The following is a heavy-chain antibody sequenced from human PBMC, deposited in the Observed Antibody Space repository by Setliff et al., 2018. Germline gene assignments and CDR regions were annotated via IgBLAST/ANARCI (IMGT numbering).Heavy chain of an antibody. CDR2: IKSKTDGGTT. D-gene: IGHD3-16*01. J-gene: IGHJ6*03. Sequence: PWGSLRLSCAASGFTFSNAWMSWVRQAPGKGLEWVGRIKSKTDGGTTDYAAPVKGRFTISRDDSKNTLLLQMNNLKIEDTAVYYCTTWPENGGYYYYYYMDVWGKGTTVTVS. CDR3: TTWPENGGYYYYYYMDV. V-gene: IGHV3-15*01. CDR1: GFTFSNAW.